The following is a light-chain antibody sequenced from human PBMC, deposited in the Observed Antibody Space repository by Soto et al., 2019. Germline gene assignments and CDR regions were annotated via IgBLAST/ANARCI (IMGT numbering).Light chain of an antibody. Sequence: NFILTQSHSVSGSPGKTVTISCTRSSGSIASRYVQWYQQRPGSAPTTVIYQDIRRPSGVPDRFSGSIDTSSNSASLDISGLKTEDEADYYCQSYDTSNHVVFGGGTKLTVL. CDR1: SGSIASRY. CDR2: QDI. CDR3: QSYDTSNHVV. V-gene: IGLV6-57*04. J-gene: IGLJ2*01.